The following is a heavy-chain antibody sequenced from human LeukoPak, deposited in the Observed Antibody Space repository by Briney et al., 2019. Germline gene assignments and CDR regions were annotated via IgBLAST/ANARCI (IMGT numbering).Heavy chain of an antibody. Sequence: PGGSLRLSCAASGFTFSSYAMHWVRQAPGKGLEWVAVISHDGSNKYYADSVKGRFTISRDNSKNTLYLQMNSLRAEDTAVYYCAKDSVTAAYYYYYGMDVWGQGTTVTVSS. CDR2: ISHDGSNK. CDR3: AKDSVTAAYYYYYGMDV. CDR1: GFTFSSYA. V-gene: IGHV3-30-3*01. J-gene: IGHJ6*02. D-gene: IGHD2-21*02.